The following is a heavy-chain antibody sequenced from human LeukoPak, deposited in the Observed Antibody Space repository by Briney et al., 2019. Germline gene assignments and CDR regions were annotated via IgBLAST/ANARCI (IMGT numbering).Heavy chain of an antibody. J-gene: IGHJ6*02. CDR3: ARFRGDYLPADYYGMDV. V-gene: IGHV1-18*01. CDR1: GYTFTSYG. CDR2: ISAYNGNT. Sequence: ASVKVSCKASGYTFTSYGISWVRQAPGQGLEWMGWISAYNGNTNYAQKLQGRVTMTTDTSTSTAYMELRSLRSDDTAAYYCARFRGDYLPADYYGMDVWGQGTTVTVSS. D-gene: IGHD4-17*01.